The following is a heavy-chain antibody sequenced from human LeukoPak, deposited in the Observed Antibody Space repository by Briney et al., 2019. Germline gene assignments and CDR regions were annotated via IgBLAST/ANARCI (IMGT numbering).Heavy chain of an antibody. CDR1: GFTFTTYW. V-gene: IGHV3-7*01. CDR3: VTYSGGIKSPGYY. J-gene: IGHJ4*02. Sequence: GSLRLSCAASGFTFTTYWMSWVRQAPGKGLEWVANIKQDGSEKYYVDSVKGRFTISRDNAKNSLYLQMNSLRAEDTAVYYCVTYSGGIKSPGYYWGQGTLVTASS. D-gene: IGHD1-14*01. CDR2: IKQDGSEK.